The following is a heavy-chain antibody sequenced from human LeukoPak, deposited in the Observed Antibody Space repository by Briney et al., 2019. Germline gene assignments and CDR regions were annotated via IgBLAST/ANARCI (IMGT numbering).Heavy chain of an antibody. V-gene: IGHV3-53*01. CDR3: ARENYYDSSGYFDY. CDR2: IYSGGST. J-gene: IGHJ4*02. CDR1: GFTVSSNY. D-gene: IGHD3-22*01. Sequence: PGGSLRLSCAASGFTVSSNYMSWVRQAPGKGLEWVSVIYSGGSTYYADSVKGRFTIPRDNSKNTLYLQMNSLRAEDTAVYYCARENYYDSSGYFDYWGQGTLVTVSS.